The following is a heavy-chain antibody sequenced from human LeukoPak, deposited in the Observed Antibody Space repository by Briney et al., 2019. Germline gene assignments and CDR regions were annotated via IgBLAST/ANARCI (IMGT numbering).Heavy chain of an antibody. CDR2: INHSGST. V-gene: IGHV4-34*01. Sequence: SETLSLTCAVYGGSFSGYYWSWIRQPPGKGLEWIGEINHSGSTNYNPSLKSRVTISVDTSKNQFSLKLSSVTAADTAVYYCYGDYLSGDFDYWGQGTLVTVSS. D-gene: IGHD4-17*01. CDR1: GGSFSGYY. CDR3: YGDYLSGDFDY. J-gene: IGHJ4*02.